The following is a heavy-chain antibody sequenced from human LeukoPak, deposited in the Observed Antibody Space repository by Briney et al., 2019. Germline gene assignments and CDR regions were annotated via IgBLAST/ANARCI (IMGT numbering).Heavy chain of an antibody. CDR1: GYTFTNYG. D-gene: IGHD6-19*01. J-gene: IGHJ4*02. CDR3: ARDTLDIHSSGWYRQEGYYFDY. CDR2: ISTYNGNT. Sequence: ASVKVSCKASGYTFTNYGVSWVRQAPGQGLEWMGWISTYNGNTNYAQKFQGRVTMTTDTSTSTAYMDVRRLRFDDTAVYYCARDTLDIHSSGWYRQEGYYFDYWGQGTLVTVSS. V-gene: IGHV1-18*01.